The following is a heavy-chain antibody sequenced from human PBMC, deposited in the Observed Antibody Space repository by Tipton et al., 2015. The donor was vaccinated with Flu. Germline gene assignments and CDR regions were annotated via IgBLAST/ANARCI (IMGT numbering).Heavy chain of an antibody. J-gene: IGHJ4*02. Sequence: VQLVQSGGIVVQPGGSLRLSCAVSRSTFSTYWMDWVRQTPEKGLEWVANINQDGSEKHYVDSVKGRFTISRDNAKNSLYLQLNSLRVEDTAVYYCSESLNFWGQGTLVTVSS. CDR2: INQDGSEK. CDR3: SESLNF. CDR1: RSTFSTYW. V-gene: IGHV3-7*01.